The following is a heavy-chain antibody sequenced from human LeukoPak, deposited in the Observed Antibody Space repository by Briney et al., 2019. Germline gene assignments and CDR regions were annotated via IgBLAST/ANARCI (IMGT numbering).Heavy chain of an antibody. J-gene: IGHJ2*01. Sequence: SETLSLTCTVSGGSISIYYWSWVRQPSGKGLEWIGYIYYSGSTNYNPSLKSRVTISVDTSKNQFSLKLSSVTAADTAVYYCARGIHPRYFDLWGRGTLVTVSS. CDR3: ARGIHPRYFDL. CDR1: GGSISIYY. V-gene: IGHV4-59*01. CDR2: IYYSGST.